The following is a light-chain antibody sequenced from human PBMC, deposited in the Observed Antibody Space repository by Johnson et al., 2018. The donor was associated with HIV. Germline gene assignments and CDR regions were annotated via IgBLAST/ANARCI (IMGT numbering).Light chain of an antibody. CDR1: SSNIENNF. Sequence: QSVLTQPPSVSAAPGQKVTVSCSGSSSNIENNFVSWYQQLPGTAPKLLIYESNQRPSGIPDRFSGSKSGTSATLGITGLQTGDEADYYCGTWDSSLSAGIFGTGTKVTVL. J-gene: IGLJ1*01. V-gene: IGLV1-51*02. CDR2: ESN. CDR3: GTWDSSLSAGI.